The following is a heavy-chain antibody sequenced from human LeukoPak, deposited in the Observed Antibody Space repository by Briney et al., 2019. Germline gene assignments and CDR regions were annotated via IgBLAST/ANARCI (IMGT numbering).Heavy chain of an antibody. CDR2: IYTSGSA. CDR3: ASSMATIDAFDI. J-gene: IGHJ3*02. CDR1: GGSISSYY. D-gene: IGHD5-24*01. V-gene: IGHV4-4*07. Sequence: SETLSLTCTVSGGSISSYYWSWIRQPAGKGLEWIGRIYTSGSANYNPSLKSRVTMSVDTSKNQFSLKLSSVTAADTAVYYCASSMATIDAFDIWGQGIMVTVSS.